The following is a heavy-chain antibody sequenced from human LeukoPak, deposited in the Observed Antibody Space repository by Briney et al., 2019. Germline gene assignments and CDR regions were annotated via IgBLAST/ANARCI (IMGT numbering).Heavy chain of an antibody. V-gene: IGHV3-23*01. CDR3: AKQLGYCSDGSCYFPY. J-gene: IGHJ4*02. D-gene: IGHD2-15*01. Sequence: GGSLRLSCAASGFTFSDYYVSWVRQAPGKGLEWVSAISNNGGYTYYADSVQGRFTISRDNSKSTLCLQMNSLRAEDTAVYYCAKQLGYCSDGSCYFPYWGQGTLVTVSS. CDR2: ISNNGGYT. CDR1: GFTFSDYY.